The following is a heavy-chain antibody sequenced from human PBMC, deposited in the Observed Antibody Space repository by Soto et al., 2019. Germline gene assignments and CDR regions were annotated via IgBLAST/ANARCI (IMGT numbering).Heavy chain of an antibody. CDR2: ISSSGSTI. V-gene: IGHV3-11*01. CDR3: ARDRSYSSGWCSNWFDP. Sequence: PGGSLRLSCAASGFTFSDYYMSWIRQAPGKGLEWVSYISSSGSTIYYADSVKGRFTISRDNAKNSLYLQMNSLRAEDTAVYYCARDRSYSSGWCSNWFDPWGQGTLVTVSS. J-gene: IGHJ5*02. D-gene: IGHD6-19*01. CDR1: GFTFSDYY.